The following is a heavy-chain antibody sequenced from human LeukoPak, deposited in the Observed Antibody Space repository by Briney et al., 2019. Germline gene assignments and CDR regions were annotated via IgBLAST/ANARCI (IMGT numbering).Heavy chain of an antibody. Sequence: GGSLRLSCSASGFTFKKYAMHWVRQVPGKGLEYVSAMKKNGGRTYYADSVKGRFTISRDNSKNTLFLQMSSLRVEDTAVYYCVKDLYYDNSGYYSGAFDYWGQGTLVTVSS. CDR2: MKKNGGRT. D-gene: IGHD3-22*01. J-gene: IGHJ4*02. V-gene: IGHV3-64D*06. CDR1: GFTFKKYA. CDR3: VKDLYYDNSGYYSGAFDY.